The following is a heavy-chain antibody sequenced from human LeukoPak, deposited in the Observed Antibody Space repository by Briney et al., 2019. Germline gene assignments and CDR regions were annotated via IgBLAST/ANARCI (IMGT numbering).Heavy chain of an antibody. Sequence: PSETLSLTCSVSGGSIRSSDDYWGFVRQTPGKGLEWMGSIYYTGSSHYNPSLKSRATISVDTSKNQFSLKLTSVTAADTAVYYCTRAASSGPLFTYHMDVWGKGTTVTVSS. V-gene: IGHV4-39*07. CDR3: TRAASSGPLFTYHMDV. CDR1: GGSIRSSDDY. CDR2: IYYTGSS. D-gene: IGHD3-22*01. J-gene: IGHJ6*03.